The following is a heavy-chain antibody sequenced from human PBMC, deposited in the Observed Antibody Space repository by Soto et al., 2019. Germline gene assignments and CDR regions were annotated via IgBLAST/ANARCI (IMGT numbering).Heavy chain of an antibody. CDR2: IIPVLGIA. Sequence: GASVKVSCKASGGTFSSYTISWVRQAPGQGLEWMGRIIPVLGIANYAQKFQGRVTITADKSTSTAYMELSSLRSEDTAVYYCARDLVPAAIGDMDVWGKGTTVTVSS. CDR3: ARDLVPAAIGDMDV. D-gene: IGHD2-2*01. J-gene: IGHJ6*03. CDR1: GGTFSSYT. V-gene: IGHV1-69*04.